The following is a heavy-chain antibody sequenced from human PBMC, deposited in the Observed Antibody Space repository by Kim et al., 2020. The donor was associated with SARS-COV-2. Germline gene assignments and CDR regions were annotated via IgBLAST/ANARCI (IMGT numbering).Heavy chain of an antibody. V-gene: IGHV3-15*01. Sequence: GGSLRLSCAASGFSFSTAWMTWVRQAPGKGLEWVGRIRSRIDGEITAYAASVKGRFTMSRDDSKNTLFLQMKGLETGDTGVYYCTTEGGSSSPYAYWGQGTLGRVSS. J-gene: IGHJ4*02. CDR2: IRSRIDGEIT. CDR3: TTEGGSSSPYAY. D-gene: IGHD6-13*01. CDR1: GFSFSTAW.